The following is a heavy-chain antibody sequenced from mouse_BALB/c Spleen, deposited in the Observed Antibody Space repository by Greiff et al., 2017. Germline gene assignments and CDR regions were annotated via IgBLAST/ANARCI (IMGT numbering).Heavy chain of an antibody. CDR2: ISSGSSTI. D-gene: IGHD2-10*02. CDR3: ARSKYGNLYAMDY. V-gene: IGHV5-17*02. Sequence: EVKLVESGGGLVKPGGSLKLSCAASGFTFSSFGMHWVRQAPEKGLEWVAYISSGSSTIYYADTVKGRFTISRDNPKNTLFLQMTSLRSEDTAMYYCARSKYGNLYAMDYWGQGTSVTVSA. CDR1: GFTFSSFG. J-gene: IGHJ4*01.